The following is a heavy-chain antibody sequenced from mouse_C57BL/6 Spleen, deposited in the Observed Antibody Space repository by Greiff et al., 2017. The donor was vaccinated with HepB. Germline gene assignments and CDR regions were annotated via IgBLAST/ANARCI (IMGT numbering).Heavy chain of an antibody. D-gene: IGHD1-1*02. V-gene: IGHV6-3*01. CDR2: IRLKSDNYAT. CDR3: TGPPYGYYAMDY. J-gene: IGHJ4*01. CDR1: GFTFSNYW. Sequence: EVKLMESGGGLVQPGGSMKLSCVASGFTFSNYWMNWVRQSPEKGLEWVAQIRLKSDNYATHYAESVKGRFTISRDDSKSSVYLQMNNLRAEDTGIYYCTGPPYGYYAMDYWGQGTSVTVSS.